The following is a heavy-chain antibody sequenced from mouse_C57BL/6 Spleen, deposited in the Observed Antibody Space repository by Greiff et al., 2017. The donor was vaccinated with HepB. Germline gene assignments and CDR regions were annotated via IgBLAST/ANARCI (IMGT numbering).Heavy chain of an antibody. CDR3: AKGHYYGSSYYAMDY. Sequence: QVQLQQPGAELVRPGTSVKLSCKASGYTFTSYWTHWVKQRPGQGLEWIGVIDPSDSYTNYNQKFKGKATLTVDTSSSTAYMQLSSLTSEDSAVYYCAKGHYYGSSYYAMDYWGQGTSVTVSS. D-gene: IGHD1-1*01. J-gene: IGHJ4*01. CDR2: IDPSDSYT. V-gene: IGHV1-59*01. CDR1: GYTFTSYW.